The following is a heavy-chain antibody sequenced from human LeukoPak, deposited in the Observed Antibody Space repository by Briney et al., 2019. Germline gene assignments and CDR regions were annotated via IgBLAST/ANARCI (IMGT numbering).Heavy chain of an antibody. D-gene: IGHD3-10*01. CDR1: GGTFSSYA. Sequence: SVKVSCKASGGTFSSYAISWVRQAPGQGLEWMGGIIPIFGTANYAQKFQGRVTITADESTSTAYMELSSLRSEGTAVYYCARDLGHMVRGPGVDYWGQGTLVTVSS. CDR2: IIPIFGTA. CDR3: ARDLGHMVRGPGVDY. J-gene: IGHJ4*02. V-gene: IGHV1-69*01.